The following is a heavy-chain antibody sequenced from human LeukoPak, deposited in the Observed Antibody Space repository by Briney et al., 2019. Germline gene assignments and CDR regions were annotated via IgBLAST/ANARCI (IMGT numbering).Heavy chain of an antibody. Sequence: RSGGSLRLSCAASGFTFDEYGMSWVRQAPGKGLEWVSGINWNGGSTGYADSVKGRFTISRDNAKNSLYLHMNSLRADDTALYFCARVPPYDFDFYYSYMDVWGKGTTVTVSS. CDR1: GFTFDEYG. CDR3: ARVPPYDFDFYYSYMDV. V-gene: IGHV3-20*04. D-gene: IGHD3-3*01. CDR2: INWNGGST. J-gene: IGHJ6*03.